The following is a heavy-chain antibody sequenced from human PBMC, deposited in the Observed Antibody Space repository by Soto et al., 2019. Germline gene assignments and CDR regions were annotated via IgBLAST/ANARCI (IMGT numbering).Heavy chain of an antibody. J-gene: IGHJ4*02. Sequence: QVQLVESGGGVVQPGRSLRLSCAASGFTFSSYGMHWVRQAPGKGLEWVAVIWYDGSNKYYADSVKGRFTISRDNSKNKLYLQMNSLRAEDTAVYYCARVGNGWYFDYWGQGTLVTVSS. D-gene: IGHD6-19*01. CDR3: ARVGNGWYFDY. CDR1: GFTFSSYG. V-gene: IGHV3-33*01. CDR2: IWYDGSNK.